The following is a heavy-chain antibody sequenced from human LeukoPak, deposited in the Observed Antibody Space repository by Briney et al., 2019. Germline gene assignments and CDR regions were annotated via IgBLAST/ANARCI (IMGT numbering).Heavy chain of an antibody. D-gene: IGHD3-10*01. J-gene: IGHJ4*02. CDR3: ARRGYYYGSGRFDY. Sequence: SETLSLTCTVSGGSISSYYWSWIRQPPGKGLEWIGYIYYSGSTNYNPSLKSRVTISVDTSKNQFSLKLSSVTAADTAVYYCARRGYYYGSGRFDYWGQGTLVTVSS. CDR1: GGSISSYY. V-gene: IGHV4-59*12. CDR2: IYYSGST.